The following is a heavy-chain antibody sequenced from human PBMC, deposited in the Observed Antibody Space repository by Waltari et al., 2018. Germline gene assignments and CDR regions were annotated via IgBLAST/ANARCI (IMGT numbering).Heavy chain of an antibody. CDR3: ARLGGIAVAAAIDY. D-gene: IGHD6-19*01. V-gene: IGHV4-39*01. CDR1: GGSISSSSYY. CDR2: IYYSGST. Sequence: QLQLQESGPGLVKPSETLSLTCTVPGGSISSSSYYWGWLRQPPGKGLEWIGSIYYSGSTYYNPSLKSRVTISVDTSKNQFSLKLSSVTAADTAVYYCARLGGIAVAAAIDYWGQGTLVTVSS. J-gene: IGHJ4*02.